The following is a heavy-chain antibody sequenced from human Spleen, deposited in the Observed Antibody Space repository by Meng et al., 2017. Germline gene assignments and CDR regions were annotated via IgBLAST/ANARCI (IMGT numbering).Heavy chain of an antibody. CDR2: ISTGSIYN. J-gene: IGHJ5*02. Sequence: GGSLRLSCAASGFIFSSYSMHWVRQAPGKGLEWVSSISTGSIYNYYADSLKGRFTISRDNAENSLYLRMNSLRADDTAVYYCVREASGGTGPWGQGTLVTVSS. D-gene: IGHD2-15*01. CDR3: VREASGGTGP. CDR1: GFIFSSYS. V-gene: IGHV3-21*01.